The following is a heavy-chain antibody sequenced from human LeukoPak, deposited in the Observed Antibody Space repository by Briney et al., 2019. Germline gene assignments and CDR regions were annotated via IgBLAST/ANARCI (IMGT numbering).Heavy chain of an antibody. D-gene: IGHD3-10*01. J-gene: IGHJ6*02. Sequence: GGSLRLSCAASGLTSSDNWMHWVRQAPGKGLVWVSRINGDGSTTDYADSVKGRFTISRDNAKNTLSLQMDSLRVEDTAVYYCAKVTFGRNGLDVWGQGTTVTVS. V-gene: IGHV3-74*01. CDR2: INGDGSTT. CDR3: AKVTFGRNGLDV. CDR1: GLTSSDNW.